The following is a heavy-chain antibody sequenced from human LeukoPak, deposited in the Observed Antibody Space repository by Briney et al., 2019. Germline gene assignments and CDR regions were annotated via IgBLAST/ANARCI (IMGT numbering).Heavy chain of an antibody. Sequence: GGSLRLSCAASGFTFDDYAMPWVRQAPGKGLEWVSGISWNSGSIGYADSVKGRFTIYRDNAKNSLYLQTNCLRAEYMALYYCAKGRLVGASGYFDYWGQGTLVTVSS. CDR3: AKGRLVGASGYFDY. J-gene: IGHJ4*02. D-gene: IGHD1-26*01. V-gene: IGHV3-9*03. CDR2: ISWNSGSI. CDR1: GFTFDDYA.